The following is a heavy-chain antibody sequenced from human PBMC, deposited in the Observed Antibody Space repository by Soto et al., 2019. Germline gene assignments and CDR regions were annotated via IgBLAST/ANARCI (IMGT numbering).Heavy chain of an antibody. CDR3: ASISIKDMDV. J-gene: IGHJ6*02. CDR2: INHSGST. V-gene: IGHV4-34*01. CDR1: GGSFSGYY. Sequence: SETLSLTCAVYGGSFSGYYWSWIRQPPGKGLEWMGEINHSGSTNYNPSLKSRVTISVDTSKNPFSLKLSSATAADTAVYYCASISIKDMDVWGQGTTVTASS.